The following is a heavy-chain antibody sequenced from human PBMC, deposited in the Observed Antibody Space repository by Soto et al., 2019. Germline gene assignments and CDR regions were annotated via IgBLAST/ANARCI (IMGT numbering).Heavy chain of an antibody. Sequence: PGGSLRLSCAASGFTFSNYAMSWVRQAPGKGLEWVSVIYSGGSTYYADSVRGRFTISRDNAKNSVYLQMNSLRVEDTAVYYCATTYDYWGQGTLVTVSS. J-gene: IGHJ4*02. CDR1: GFTFSNYA. V-gene: IGHV3-66*01. CDR3: ATTYDY. CDR2: IYSGGST.